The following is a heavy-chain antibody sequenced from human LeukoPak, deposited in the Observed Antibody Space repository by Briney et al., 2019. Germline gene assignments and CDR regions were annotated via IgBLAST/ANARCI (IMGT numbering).Heavy chain of an antibody. CDR3: AKAVGATEDDY. D-gene: IGHD1-26*01. Sequence: PGGSLRLSCAASGFTFSSYGMSWVRQAPGKGLEWVSVIDSGRSTYYADSVKGRFTISRDNSKDTLYLQMNSLRAEDTAVYYCAKAVGATEDDYWGQGTLVTVSS. CDR1: GFTFSSYG. CDR2: IDSGRST. J-gene: IGHJ4*02. V-gene: IGHV3-66*01.